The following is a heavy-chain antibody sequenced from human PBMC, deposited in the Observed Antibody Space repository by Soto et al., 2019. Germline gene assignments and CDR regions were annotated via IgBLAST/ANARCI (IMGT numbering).Heavy chain of an antibody. CDR3: ARYYCSSTTCYYFDY. V-gene: IGHV4-59*01. CDR1: GGSISSYY. CDR2: IYYSGST. J-gene: IGHJ4*02. D-gene: IGHD2-2*01. Sequence: PSETLSLTCTVSGGSISSYYWGWIRQPPGKGLEWIGYIYYSGSTNYNPSLKSRVTISIDTSKNQFSLKLSSVTAADTAVYYCARYYCSSTTCYYFDYWGQGTLVTVSS.